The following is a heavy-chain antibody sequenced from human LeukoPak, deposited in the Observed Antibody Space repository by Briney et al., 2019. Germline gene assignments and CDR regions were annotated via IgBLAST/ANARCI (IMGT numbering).Heavy chain of an antibody. CDR1: GFTFSSYA. CDR2: ISYDGSNK. V-gene: IGHV3-30*01. CDR3: ASGGYCSSTSCSPDY. D-gene: IGHD2-2*01. Sequence: PGRSLRLSCAASGFTFSSYAMHWVRQAPGKGLEGVAVISYDGSNKYYADSVKGRFTISRDNSKNTLYLQMNSLRAEDTAVYYCASGGYCSSTSCSPDYWGQGTLVTVSS. J-gene: IGHJ4*02.